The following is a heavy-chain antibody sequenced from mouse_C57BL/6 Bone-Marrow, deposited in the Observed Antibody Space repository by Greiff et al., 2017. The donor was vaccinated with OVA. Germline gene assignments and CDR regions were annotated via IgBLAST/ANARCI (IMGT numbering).Heavy chain of an antibody. Sequence: VQLQESGAELVMPGASVKLSCKASGYTFTSYWMHWVKQRPGQGLEWIGEIDPSDSYTNYNQKFKGKSTLTVDKSSSTAYMQLSSLTSEDSAVYYCARRGSSGPAWFAYWGQGTLVTVSA. CDR3: ARRGSSGPAWFAY. CDR2: IDPSDSYT. J-gene: IGHJ3*01. CDR1: GYTFTSYW. V-gene: IGHV1-69*01. D-gene: IGHD3-2*02.